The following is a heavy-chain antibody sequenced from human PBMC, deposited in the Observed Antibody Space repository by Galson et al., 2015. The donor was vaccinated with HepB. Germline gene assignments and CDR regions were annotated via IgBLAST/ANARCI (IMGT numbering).Heavy chain of an antibody. Sequence: SLRLSCAASGFHFSAYAMHWVRQAPGKGLEWVALMSYDGSDKDYADSVKGRFTISRENSRNTLYLQMNSLRAEDTAIYYCARDQPQHWLTTGGALDLWGHGTLVTVSS. CDR1: GFHFSAYA. CDR2: MSYDGSDK. D-gene: IGHD4-17*01. J-gene: IGHJ3*01. CDR3: ARDQPQHWLTTGGALDL. V-gene: IGHV3-30-3*01.